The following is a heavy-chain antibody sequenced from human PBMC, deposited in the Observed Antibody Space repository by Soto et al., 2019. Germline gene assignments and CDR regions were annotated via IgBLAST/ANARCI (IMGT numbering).Heavy chain of an antibody. CDR2: ISYDGGNK. D-gene: IGHD3-3*02. J-gene: IGHJ4*02. Sequence: QVQLVESGGGVVQPGRSLRLSCAASGITFRSYAMHWVRQAPGKGLERVADISYDGGNKYYADSVKGRFTISRDNSKNTLYLQMNSLRADDTAVYYCAREGEALDYWGQGTLVTVSS. CDR1: GITFRSYA. V-gene: IGHV3-30-3*01. CDR3: AREGEALDY.